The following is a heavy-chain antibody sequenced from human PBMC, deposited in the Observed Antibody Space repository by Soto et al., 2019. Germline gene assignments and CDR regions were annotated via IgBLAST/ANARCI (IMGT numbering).Heavy chain of an antibody. CDR2: IYYSGST. CDR1: GGSISSGGYY. D-gene: IGHD3-22*01. V-gene: IGHV4-31*03. CDR3: ARDLYYYDSSGPDGWWFDP. Sequence: PSETLSLTCTVSGGSISSGGYYWSWIRQHPGKGVEWIGYIYYSGSTSYTPSLKSRVTISVDTSKNQFSLTLSSVTAADTAVYYCARDLYYYDSSGPDGWWFDPWGQGTLVTVSS. J-gene: IGHJ5*02.